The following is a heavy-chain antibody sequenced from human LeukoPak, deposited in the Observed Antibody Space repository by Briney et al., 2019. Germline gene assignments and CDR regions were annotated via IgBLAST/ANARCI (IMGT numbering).Heavy chain of an antibody. V-gene: IGHV3-21*01. J-gene: IGHJ4*02. Sequence: GGSLSFSSAAYGFTFSSFSRNWDAQAQGKGLKWVSSISSSSSYIYYADSVKGRFTISRDNAKNSLYLQMNSLRAEDTAVYYCARDLYSSSWYFDYWGQGTLVTVSS. CDR2: ISSSSSYI. CDR3: ARDLYSSSWYFDY. CDR1: GFTFSSFS. D-gene: IGHD6-13*01.